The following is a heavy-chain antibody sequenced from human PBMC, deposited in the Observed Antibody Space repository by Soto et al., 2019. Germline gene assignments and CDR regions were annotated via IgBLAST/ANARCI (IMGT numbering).Heavy chain of an antibody. J-gene: IGHJ6*03. V-gene: IGHV2-26*01. Sequence: QVTLKESGPVLVKPTETLTLTCTVSGFSLSNARMGVSWIRQPPGKALEWLAHIFSNDEKSYITSRKSRTTISKDTSKSQVVLTMTTMDPVDTATYYCARDYGDYVGYYYYYMDVWGKGTTVTVSS. CDR3: ARDYGDYVGYYYYYMDV. CDR2: IFSNDEK. CDR1: GFSLSNARMG. D-gene: IGHD4-17*01.